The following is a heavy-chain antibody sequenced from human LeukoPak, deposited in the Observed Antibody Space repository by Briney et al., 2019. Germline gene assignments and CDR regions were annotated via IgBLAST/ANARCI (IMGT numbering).Heavy chain of an antibody. V-gene: IGHV4-39*01. CDR1: GGSISSSSYY. J-gene: IGHJ4*02. Sequence: SETLSLTCTVSGGSISSSSYYWGWIRQPPGKGLEWIGSIYYSGSTYYNPSLKSRVTISVDTSKNQFSLKLSSVTAADTAVYYCARISSDIKGSGSYHFDYWGQVTLVTVSS. CDR2: IYYSGST. CDR3: ARISSDIKGSGSYHFDY. D-gene: IGHD3-10*01.